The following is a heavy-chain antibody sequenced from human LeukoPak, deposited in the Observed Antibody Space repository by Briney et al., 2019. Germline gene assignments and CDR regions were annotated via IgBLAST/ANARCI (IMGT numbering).Heavy chain of an antibody. D-gene: IGHD1-26*01. CDR3: ARDQGPVGSFDY. CDR2: ISGSGGST. J-gene: IGHJ4*02. V-gene: IGHV3-23*01. Sequence: GGSLRLSCAASGFTFSSYAMSWVRQAPGKGLEWVSAISGSGGSTYYADSVKGRFTISRDNSNNTLYLQMNSLRVEDTAVYYCARDQGPVGSFDYWGQGTLVTVSS. CDR1: GFTFSSYA.